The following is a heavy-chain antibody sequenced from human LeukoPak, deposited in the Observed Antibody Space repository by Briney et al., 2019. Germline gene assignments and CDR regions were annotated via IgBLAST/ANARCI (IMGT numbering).Heavy chain of an antibody. D-gene: IGHD1-26*01. V-gene: IGHV3-23*01. CDR1: GFTFHNYA. Sequence: PGGSLRLSCAASGFTFHNYAMSWVRQAPGKGLEWVSAISGSGGSTYYADSVKGRFTISRDNSKNTLYLQMNSLRAEDTAAYYCAKDLSGGSLDYWGQGTLVTVSS. CDR3: AKDLSGGSLDY. CDR2: ISGSGGST. J-gene: IGHJ4*02.